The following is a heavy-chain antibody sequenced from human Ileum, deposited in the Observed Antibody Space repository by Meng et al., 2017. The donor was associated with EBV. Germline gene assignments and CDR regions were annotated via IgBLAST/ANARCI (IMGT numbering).Heavy chain of an antibody. CDR1: GYTFSTYG. J-gene: IGHJ4*02. CDR3: VRAGNGGSYYFTY. D-gene: IGHD1-26*01. CDR2: ISAYNGNT. Sequence: QSRLWQAGAEVKEPGDSVKVSCKASGYTFSTYGISWLRQAPGQGLEWMGWISAYNGNTNYAQNLQGRVTMTTDTSTGTAYMEVRSLRSDDTAVYYCVRAGNGGSYYFTYWGQGTLVTVSS. V-gene: IGHV1-18*01.